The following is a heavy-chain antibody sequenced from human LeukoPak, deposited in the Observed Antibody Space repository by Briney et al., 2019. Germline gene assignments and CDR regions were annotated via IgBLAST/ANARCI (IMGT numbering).Heavy chain of an antibody. Sequence: PSETLSLTCSVSGGSISSSSYYWGWIRQPPGQGLEWIGSIYYSGKTYYNPSLKSRVTISVDTSKNQFSLKLSSVTAADTAVYYCAREHYYYYYMDVWGKGTTVTVSS. V-gene: IGHV4-39*07. CDR2: IYYSGKT. CDR3: AREHYYYYYMDV. J-gene: IGHJ6*03. CDR1: GGSISSSSYY.